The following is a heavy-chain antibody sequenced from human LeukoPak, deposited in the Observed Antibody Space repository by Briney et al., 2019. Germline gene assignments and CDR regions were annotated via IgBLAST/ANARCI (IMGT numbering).Heavy chain of an antibody. CDR2: NHYSGSS. J-gene: IGHJ4*02. D-gene: IGHD6-19*01. Sequence: SQSLSLTCSGPVAGITSYYCNWVRQPPGKELEWIAHNHYSGSSYDKRSLKSRCSISGDPSQNQFYLKLSSVTAADTAVYYCARDYPVAGTTLDYWGQGTLVTVSS. CDR1: VAGITSYY. CDR3: ARDYPVAGTTLDY. V-gene: IGHV4-59*01.